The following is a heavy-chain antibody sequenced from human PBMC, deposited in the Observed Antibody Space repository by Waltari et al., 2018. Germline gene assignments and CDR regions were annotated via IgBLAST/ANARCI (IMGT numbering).Heavy chain of an antibody. V-gene: IGHV1-69*05. J-gene: IGHJ5*02. CDR2: IIPIFGTA. Sequence: QVQLVQSGAEVKKPGSSVKVSCKDSGGTFSSYAIRWGRQAPGQGLEWMGGIIPIFGTANYAQKFQGRVTITTDESTSTAYMELSSLRSEDTAVYYWAMGPQASWFDPWGQGTLVTVSS. CDR1: GGTFSSYA. CDR3: AMGPQASWFDP.